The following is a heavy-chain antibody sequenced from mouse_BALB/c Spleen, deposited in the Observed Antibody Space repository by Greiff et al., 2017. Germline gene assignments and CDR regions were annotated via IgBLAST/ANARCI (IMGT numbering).Heavy chain of an antibody. J-gene: IGHJ2*01. CDR3: ARGSSYYFDY. D-gene: IGHD1-1*01. CDR2: INPSTGYT. V-gene: IGHV1-7*01. CDR1: GYTFTSYW. Sequence: VQLVESGAELAKPGASVKMSCKASGYTFTSYWMHWVKQRPGQGLEWIGYINPSTGYTEYNQKFKDKATLTADKSSSTAYMQLSSLTSEDSAVYYCARGSSYYFDYWGQGTTLTVSS.